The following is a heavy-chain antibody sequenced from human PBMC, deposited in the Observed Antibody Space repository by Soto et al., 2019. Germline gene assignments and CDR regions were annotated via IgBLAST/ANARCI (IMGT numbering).Heavy chain of an antibody. CDR2: IRGSGGGT. Sequence: GGSLRLSCAASGFTFSSYSMSWVRQAPGKGLEWVSGIRGSGGGTYYADSVRGRFTISRDNSKNTLHLQMDSLRGDDTAVYYCAKESADAGLATAVFDYWGQGTPVTVSS. V-gene: IGHV3-23*01. J-gene: IGHJ4*02. CDR1: GFTFSSYS. D-gene: IGHD5-12*01. CDR3: AKESADAGLATAVFDY.